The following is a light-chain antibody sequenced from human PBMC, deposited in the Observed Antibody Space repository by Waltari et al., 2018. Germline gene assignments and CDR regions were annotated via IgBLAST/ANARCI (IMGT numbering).Light chain of an antibody. CDR3: MQGIHLPLT. J-gene: IGKJ4*01. CDR1: ESLLFSNGKTY. CDR2: EVS. V-gene: IGKV2-29*02. Sequence: DIVMTQTPLSLSVTPGPPASISCKPSESLLFSNGKTYMYWFLQRPGQSPQLLIYEVSSRLSGVPDRFSGSGSGTDFTLKISRVEAEDVGIYYCMQGIHLPLTFGGGTKVEIK.